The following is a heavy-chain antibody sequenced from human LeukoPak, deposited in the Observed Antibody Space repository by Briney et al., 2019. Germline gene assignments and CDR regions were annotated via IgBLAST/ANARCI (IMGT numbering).Heavy chain of an antibody. CDR3: ARREYSSGFFDY. D-gene: IGHD6-19*01. CDR2: IYYSGST. V-gene: IGHV4-39*07. Sequence: PSETLSLTCTVSGGSISSSSHYWGWIRQPPGKGLEWIGSIYYSGSTYYNPSLKSRVTISVDTSKNQFSLKLSSVTAADTAVYYCARREYSSGFFDYWGQGTLVTVSS. CDR1: GGSISSSSHY. J-gene: IGHJ4*02.